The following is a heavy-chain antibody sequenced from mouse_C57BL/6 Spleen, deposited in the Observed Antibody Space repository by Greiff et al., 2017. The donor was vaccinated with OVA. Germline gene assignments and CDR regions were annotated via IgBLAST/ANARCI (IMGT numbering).Heavy chain of an antibody. V-gene: IGHV5-9*01. CDR3: ARRWDGFAY. CDR1: GFTFSSYT. J-gene: IGHJ3*01. Sequence: EVHLVESGGGLVKPGGSLKLSCAASGFTFSSYTMSWVRQTPEKRLEWVATISGGGGNTYYPDSVKGRFTISRDNAKNTLYLQMSSLRSEDTALYYCARRWDGFAYWGQGTLVTVSA. D-gene: IGHD4-1*01. CDR2: ISGGGGNT.